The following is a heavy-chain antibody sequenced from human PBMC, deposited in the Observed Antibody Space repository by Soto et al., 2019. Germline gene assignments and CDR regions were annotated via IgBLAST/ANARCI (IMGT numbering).Heavy chain of an antibody. V-gene: IGHV3-21*01. J-gene: IGHJ3*02. CDR2: ISSSSSYI. Sequence: EVQLVGSGGGLVKPGGSLRLSCAASGFTFSSYSMNWVRQAPGKGLEWVSSISSSSSYIYYADSVKCRFTISRDNAKNSLYLQMNSLRAEDTAVYDCARDLPRSAFDIWGQGTMVTVSS. CDR1: GFTFSSYS. CDR3: ARDLPRSAFDI.